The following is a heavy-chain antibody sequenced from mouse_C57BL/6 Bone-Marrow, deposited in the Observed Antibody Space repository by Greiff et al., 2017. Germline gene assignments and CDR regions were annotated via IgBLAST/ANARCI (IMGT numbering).Heavy chain of an antibody. Sequence: EVKLVESGGGLVKPGGSLKLSCAASGFTFSDYGMHWVRQAPEKGLEWVAYISSGSSTIYYADTVKGRFTISRDNAKNNLFLQMTSLRSEDTAMYYCARHLLRPLMDYWGQGTSVTVSS. CDR3: ARHLLRPLMDY. CDR2: ISSGSSTI. V-gene: IGHV5-17*01. J-gene: IGHJ4*01. CDR1: GFTFSDYG. D-gene: IGHD1-2*01.